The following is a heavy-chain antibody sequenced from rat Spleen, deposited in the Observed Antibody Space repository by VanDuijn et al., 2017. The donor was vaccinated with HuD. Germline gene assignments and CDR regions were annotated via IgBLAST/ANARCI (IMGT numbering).Heavy chain of an antibody. D-gene: IGHD1-8*01. V-gene: IGHV3-3*01. CDR3: AKTSVAYYYVMDA. CDR2: ISYSGST. CDR1: AYSITSSYK. J-gene: IGHJ4*01. Sequence: EVQLQESGPGLVKPSQSLSLTCSVTAYSITSSYKWNWIRKFPGNKMEWMGYISYSGSTSYNPSLKSRISITRDTSKNQFFLQVNSVTTEDTATYFCAKTSVAYYYVMDAWGQGASVTVSS.